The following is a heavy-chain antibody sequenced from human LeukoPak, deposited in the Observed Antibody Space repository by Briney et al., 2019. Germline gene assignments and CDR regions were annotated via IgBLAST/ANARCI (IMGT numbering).Heavy chain of an antibody. CDR1: GYTFTSYG. Sequence: ASVKVSCKASGYTFTSYGISWVRQAPGQGLEWMGWISAYNGNTNYAQKFQERVTITRDMSTSTAYMELSSLRSEDTAVYYCAAEWQRITISGVPTNDAFDIWGQGTMVTVSS. CDR3: AAEWQRITISGVPTNDAFDI. J-gene: IGHJ3*02. V-gene: IGHV1-18*01. D-gene: IGHD3-9*01. CDR2: ISAYNGNT.